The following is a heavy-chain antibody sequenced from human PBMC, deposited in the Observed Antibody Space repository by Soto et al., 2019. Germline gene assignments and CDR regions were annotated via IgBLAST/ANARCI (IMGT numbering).Heavy chain of an antibody. J-gene: IGHJ4*01. Sequence: EVQLVESGGGLVQPGRSLRLSCAAAGFTFNDYAMHWVRQAPGKGLEWVSGINWNIGFIVYADSVKGRFTISRDNSKHALYLQMNSLSPEDTSLYLSEKDLGCGDFSLVACFDFWGLGPLVTVSS. D-gene: IGHD4-17*01. V-gene: IGHV3-9*01. CDR3: EKDLGCGDFSLVACFDF. CDR1: GFTFNDYA. CDR2: INWNIGFI.